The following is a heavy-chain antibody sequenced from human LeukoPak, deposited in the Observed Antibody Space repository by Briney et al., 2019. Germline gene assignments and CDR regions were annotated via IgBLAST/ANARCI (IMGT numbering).Heavy chain of an antibody. CDR3: ARDRMYCSGGSCYSPSDYYYYMDV. Sequence: SETLSLTCAVSGGSISSGNWWSWVRQSPGKGLEWIGEIYHSGSTNYNPSLKSRVTISVDTSKNQFSLKLSSVTAADTAVYYCARDRMYCSGGSCYSPSDYYYYMDVWGKGTTVTVSS. CDR2: IYHSGST. CDR1: GGSISSGNW. V-gene: IGHV4-4*02. D-gene: IGHD2-15*01. J-gene: IGHJ6*03.